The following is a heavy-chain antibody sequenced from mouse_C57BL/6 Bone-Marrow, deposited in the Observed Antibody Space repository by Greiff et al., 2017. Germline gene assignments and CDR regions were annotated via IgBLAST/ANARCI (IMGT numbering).Heavy chain of an antibody. CDR2: IYPGSGST. Sequence: QVQLQQPGAELVKPGASVKMSCKASGYTFTSYWLTWVKQRPGQGLEWIGDIYPGSGSTNYNEKLKSKATLTVDTASTTAYMQSHSLTSEDSAVYNCARDTTVVSFDYWGQGTTLPVSS. CDR1: GYTFTSYW. J-gene: IGHJ2*01. CDR3: ARDTTVVSFDY. V-gene: IGHV1-55*01. D-gene: IGHD1-1*01.